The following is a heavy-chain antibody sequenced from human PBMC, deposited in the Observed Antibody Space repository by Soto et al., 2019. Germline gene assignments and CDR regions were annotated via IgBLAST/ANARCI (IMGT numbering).Heavy chain of an antibody. CDR3: AKAGYSSSWYCCDY. Sequence: GGSLRLSCAATGFTFSSYAMSWVRQAPGKGLEWVSAISGSGGSTYYADSVKGRFTISRDNSKNTLYLQMNSLRAEDTAVYYCAKAGYSSSWYCCDYWGQGTLVTVSS. CDR2: ISGSGGST. V-gene: IGHV3-23*01. D-gene: IGHD6-13*01. CDR1: GFTFSSYA. J-gene: IGHJ4*02.